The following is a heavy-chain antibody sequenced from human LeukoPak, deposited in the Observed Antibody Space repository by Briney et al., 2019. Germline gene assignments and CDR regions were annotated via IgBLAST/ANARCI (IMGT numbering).Heavy chain of an antibody. J-gene: IGHJ4*02. V-gene: IGHV3-53*01. D-gene: IGHD3-3*01. CDR3: ARVRHYDFWSGYYDY. Sequence: PGGSLRLSCAASGFTVSSNYMSWVRQAPGKGLEWVSVIYSGGSTYYADSAKGRFTISRDNSKNTLYLQMNSLRAEDTAVYYCARVRHYDFWSGYYDYWGQGTLVTVSS. CDR1: GFTVSSNY. CDR2: IYSGGST.